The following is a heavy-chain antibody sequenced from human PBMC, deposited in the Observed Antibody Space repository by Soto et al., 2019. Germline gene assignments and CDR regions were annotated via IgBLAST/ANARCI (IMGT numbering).Heavy chain of an antibody. V-gene: IGHV3-33*01. D-gene: IGHD1-7*01. J-gene: IGHJ4*02. Sequence: QVQLVESGGGVVQPGRSLRLSCVASGFSFSSSGMHWVRQAPGKGLQWVAVIWHDGGNKYNADSVKGRFSISRDNSKNKLYLQMNSLRVEDTAVYYCARGNWKYGYFDYWGQGTLVTVSS. CDR3: ARGNWKYGYFDY. CDR1: GFSFSSSG. CDR2: IWHDGGNK.